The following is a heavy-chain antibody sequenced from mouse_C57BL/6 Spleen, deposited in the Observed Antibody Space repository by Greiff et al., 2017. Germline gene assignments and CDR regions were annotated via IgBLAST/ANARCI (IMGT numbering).Heavy chain of an antibody. D-gene: IGHD2-5*01. J-gene: IGHJ2*01. V-gene: IGHV1-80*01. Sequence: QVQLQQSGAELVKPGASVKISCKASGYAFSGYWMNWVKQRPGKGLEWIGQIYPGAGDTNYNGKFKGKATLTADKSSSTAYMKLSSLTSEDSAVYFCARDDYSNYFDYWGQGTTLTVSS. CDR3: ARDDYSNYFDY. CDR1: GYAFSGYW. CDR2: IYPGAGDT.